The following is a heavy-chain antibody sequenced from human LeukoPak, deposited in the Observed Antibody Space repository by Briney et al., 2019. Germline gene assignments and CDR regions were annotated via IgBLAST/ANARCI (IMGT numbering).Heavy chain of an antibody. CDR2: INHSGST. D-gene: IGHD6-6*01. CDR3: AKVYSSSSRDAFDV. Sequence: PSETLSLTCAVYGASFSGCYWSWIRQPPGKGLEWIGEINHSGSTNYNQSLKSRFTISVDTSKNQFTLKLDSLTAADTAVYYCAKVYSSSSRDAFDVWGPGTMVTVSS. CDR1: GASFSGCY. J-gene: IGHJ3*01. V-gene: IGHV4-34*01.